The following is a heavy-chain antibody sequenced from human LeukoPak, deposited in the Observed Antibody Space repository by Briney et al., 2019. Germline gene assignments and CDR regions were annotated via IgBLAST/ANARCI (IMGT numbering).Heavy chain of an antibody. CDR1: GFTFSSYA. Sequence: GGSLRLSCVASGFTFSSYAMNWVRQAPGKGLEWVSLISGSGDNTHYAGSVKGRLTISRDNSKNTLYLQMNSLRAEDTAVYYCARPSQGYYYYGMDVWGQGTTVTASS. CDR2: ISGSGDNT. D-gene: IGHD6-6*01. V-gene: IGHV3-23*01. J-gene: IGHJ6*02. CDR3: ARPSQGYYYYGMDV.